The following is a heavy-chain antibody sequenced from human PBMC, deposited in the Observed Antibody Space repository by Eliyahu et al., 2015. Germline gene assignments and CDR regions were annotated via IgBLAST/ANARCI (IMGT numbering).Heavy chain of an antibody. CDR3: ARDGGYGDYAGSYYYGMDV. D-gene: IGHD4-17*01. CDR2: IYYSGST. CDR1: GGXXRXPDSY. Sequence: QVQLQESGPGLVKPSQTLSLTCTVSGGXXRXPDSYWXWIRQPPGKGLEWIGYIYYSGSTYYNPSLKSRVTISVDTSKNQFSLKLSSVTAADTAVYYCARDGGYGDYAGSYYYGMDVWGQGTTVTVSS. J-gene: IGHJ6*02. V-gene: IGHV4-30-4*01.